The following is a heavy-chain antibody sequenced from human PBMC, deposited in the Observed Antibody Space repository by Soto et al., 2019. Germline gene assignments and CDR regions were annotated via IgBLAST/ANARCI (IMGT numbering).Heavy chain of an antibody. CDR1: GYTFTSYY. CDR3: ARQSIAARSNYYFDY. J-gene: IGHJ4*02. D-gene: IGHD6-6*01. Sequence: QVQLVQSGAEVKKPGASVKVSCKASGYTFTSYYMHWVRQAPGQGLEWMGIINPSGGSTSYAQKFPGRVTMTRDTSTSTVYMELSSLRSEDTAVYYCARQSIAARSNYYFDYWGQGTLVTVSS. V-gene: IGHV1-46*03. CDR2: INPSGGST.